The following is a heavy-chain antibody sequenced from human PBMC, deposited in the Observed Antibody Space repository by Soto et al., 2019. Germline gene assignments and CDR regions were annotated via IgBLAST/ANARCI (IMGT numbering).Heavy chain of an antibody. CDR2: MNPNSGNT. CDR1: GYTFTSYD. CDR3: ATSESSIAARNYYYYYMDV. V-gene: IGHV1-8*01. Sequence: QVQLVQSGAEVKKPGASVKVSCKASGYTFTSYDINWVRQATGQGLEWMGWMNPNSGNTGYAQKFQGRVTMTRNTSISTAYMELSSLRSEVTAVYYCATSESSIAARNYYYYYMDVWGKGTTVTVSS. J-gene: IGHJ6*03. D-gene: IGHD6-6*01.